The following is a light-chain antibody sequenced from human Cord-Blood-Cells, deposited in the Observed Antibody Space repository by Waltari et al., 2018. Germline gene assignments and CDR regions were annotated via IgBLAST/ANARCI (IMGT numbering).Light chain of an antibody. CDR1: NIGSKS. CDR3: QVWDSSSDHPWV. V-gene: IGLV3-21*04. CDR2: YDS. Sequence: SYVLTQPPSVSVAPGKTARITCGGNNIGSKSVHRYQQKPGQAPVLVLYYDSDRPAGIRERFSGSNSGNTATLTISRVEAGDEADYYCQVWDSSSDHPWVFGGGTKLTVL. J-gene: IGLJ3*02.